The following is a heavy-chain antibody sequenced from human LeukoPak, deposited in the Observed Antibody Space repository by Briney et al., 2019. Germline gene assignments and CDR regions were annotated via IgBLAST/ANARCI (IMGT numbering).Heavy chain of an antibody. CDR3: ARLRGVGYYSSTSCRRHFDY. J-gene: IGHJ4*02. Sequence: SETLSLTCAVYGGSFSGYYWSWIRQPPGKGLEWIGEINHSGSTNYNPSLKSRVTISVDTSKNQFSLKLSSVTAADTAVYYCARLRGVGYYSSTSCRRHFDYWGQGTLVTVSS. V-gene: IGHV4-34*01. CDR2: INHSGST. D-gene: IGHD2-2*01. CDR1: GGSFSGYY.